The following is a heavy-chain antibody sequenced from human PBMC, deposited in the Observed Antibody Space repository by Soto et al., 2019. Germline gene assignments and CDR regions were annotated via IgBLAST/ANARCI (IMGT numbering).Heavy chain of an antibody. CDR2: INHSGST. D-gene: IGHD3-9*01. CDR3: ASFHILTGYYSPSSYGMDV. V-gene: IGHV4-34*01. CDR1: GWSFSGYY. Sequence: SETLSLTCAVYGWSFSGYYWSWIRQPPGKGLEWIGEINHSGSTNYNPSLKSRVTISVDTSKNQFSLKLSSVTAADTAVYYCASFHILTGYYSPSSYGMDVWGQGTTVTVSS. J-gene: IGHJ6*02.